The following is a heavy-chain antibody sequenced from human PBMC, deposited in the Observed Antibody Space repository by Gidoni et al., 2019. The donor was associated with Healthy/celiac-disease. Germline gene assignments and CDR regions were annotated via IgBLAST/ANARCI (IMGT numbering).Heavy chain of an antibody. V-gene: IGHV3-11*05. D-gene: IGHD3-10*01. J-gene: IGHJ4*02. CDR1: GFTFSDYY. Sequence: QVQLVESGGGLVKPGGSLRLSCAASGFTFSDYYMSWIRQAPGKGLEWVSYISSSSRYTNDADSVKGRFTISRDNAKTSLYLQMNSLRAEDTAVYYCARALGFGELYDYWGQGTLVTVSS. CDR2: ISSSSRYT. CDR3: ARALGFGELYDY.